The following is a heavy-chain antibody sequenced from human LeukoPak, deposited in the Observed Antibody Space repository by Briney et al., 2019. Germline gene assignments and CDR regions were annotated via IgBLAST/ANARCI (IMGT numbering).Heavy chain of an antibody. CDR1: GFTVSSNY. J-gene: IGHJ6*03. D-gene: IGHD3-22*01. CDR2: TYSGGST. V-gene: IGHV3-66*01. CDR3: ARGIEVGSGYMDV. Sequence: QAGGSLRLSCAASGFTVSSNYMSWVRQAPGKGLEWVSVTYSGGSTYYADSVKGRFTISRGNSKNTLYLQMNSLRAEDTAVYYCARGIEVGSGYMDVWGKGTTVTISS.